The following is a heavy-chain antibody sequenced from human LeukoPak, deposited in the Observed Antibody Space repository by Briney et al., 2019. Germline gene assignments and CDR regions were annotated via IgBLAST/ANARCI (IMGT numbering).Heavy chain of an antibody. D-gene: IGHD6-19*01. CDR1: GFTLSSYW. CDR2: INNDGNLKTDGRDT. CDR3: AKDHPAPIAVAGTGDY. Sequence: GGSLRLSCAASGFTLSSYWMIHWVRQVPGKGLQWVSRINNDGNLKTDGRDTGYAASVKGRFTISTDNAKNTLYLQMNSLRTEDTAVYYCAKDHPAPIAVAGTGDYWGQGTLVTLSS. V-gene: IGHV3-74*01. J-gene: IGHJ4*02.